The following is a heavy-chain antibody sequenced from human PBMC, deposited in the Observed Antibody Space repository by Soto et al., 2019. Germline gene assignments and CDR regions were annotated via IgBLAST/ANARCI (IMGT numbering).Heavy chain of an antibody. CDR2: IIPIFGTA. Sequence: SVKVSCKSSGGTFSSYSISWVRQAPGQGLECMGGIIPIFGTANYAQKFQGRVTITADESTSTAYMELSSLRSEDTAVYYCARVEGYYDSSGYYYGSWFDPWGQGTLVTVSS. V-gene: IGHV1-69*13. CDR1: GGTFSSYS. J-gene: IGHJ5*02. CDR3: ARVEGYYDSSGYYYGSWFDP. D-gene: IGHD3-22*01.